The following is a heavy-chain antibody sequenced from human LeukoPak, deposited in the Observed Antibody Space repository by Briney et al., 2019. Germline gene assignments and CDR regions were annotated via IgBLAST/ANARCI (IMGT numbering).Heavy chain of an antibody. CDR2: IYYSGST. CDR3: ARMAVYYYYYMDV. Sequence: PSETLSLTCTVSGGSISSYYWSWIRQPPGKGLEWIGYIYYSGSTNYNPSLKSRVTISVDTSKNQFSLKLSSVTAADTAVYYCARMAVYYYYYMDVWGKGTTVTASS. V-gene: IGHV4-59*01. D-gene: IGHD5-24*01. J-gene: IGHJ6*03. CDR1: GGSISSYY.